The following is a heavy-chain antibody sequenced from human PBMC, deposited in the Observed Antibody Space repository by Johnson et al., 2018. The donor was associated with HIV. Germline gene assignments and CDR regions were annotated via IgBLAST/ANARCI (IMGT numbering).Heavy chain of an antibody. CDR2: ISGSGGST. CDR1: GFTFNSYA. J-gene: IGHJ3*02. CDR3: ARGMARIAFDI. Sequence: EVQLVESGGGLIQPGGSLRLSCAASGFTFNSYAMSWVRQGPGKGLEWVAAISGSGGSTYYADSVKGRFTISRDNSGNTLYLQMNSLRAEDTAVYYCARGMARIAFDIWGQGTMVTVSS. V-gene: IGHV3-23*04. D-gene: IGHD5-24*01.